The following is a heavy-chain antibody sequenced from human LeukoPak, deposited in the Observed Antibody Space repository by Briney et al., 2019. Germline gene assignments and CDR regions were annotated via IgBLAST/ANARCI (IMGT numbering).Heavy chain of an antibody. D-gene: IGHD2-2*01. V-gene: IGHV3-23*01. CDR1: GFTFTNYA. CDR2: ISGSGTRT. J-gene: IGHJ4*02. CDR3: AKEQTSSGFFDY. Sequence: GGSLRLSCAASGFTFTNYAMSWVRQAPGKGLEWVSAISGSGTRTYYADSVKGRFTISRDDSKSTLYLQMNSLRAEDRAVYYCAKEQTSSGFFDYWGQGTLVTVSS.